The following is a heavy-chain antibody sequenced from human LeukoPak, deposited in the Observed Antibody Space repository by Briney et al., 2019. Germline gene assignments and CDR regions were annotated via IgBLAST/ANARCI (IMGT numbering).Heavy chain of an antibody. CDR1: GFTFSSYA. CDR2: INHSGSA. Sequence: PGGSLRLSCAASGFTFSSYAMSWVRQPPGKGLEWIGEINHSGSANYNPSLKSRVTISVDTSKNQFSLKLSSVTAADTAVYYCARGGSVGGEVDYWGQGTLVTVSS. J-gene: IGHJ4*02. V-gene: IGHV4-34*01. D-gene: IGHD1-26*01. CDR3: ARGGSVGGEVDY.